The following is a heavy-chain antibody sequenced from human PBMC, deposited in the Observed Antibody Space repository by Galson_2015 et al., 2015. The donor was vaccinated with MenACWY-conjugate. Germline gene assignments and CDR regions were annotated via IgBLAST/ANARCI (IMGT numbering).Heavy chain of an antibody. CDR3: ARTDYSNYYYCGMDV. CDR2: HAWDDGK. Sequence: PALVTPPPTLTLTCTFSGFSLSTRGMCVSWIRQPPGKALEWLARHAWDDGKYYSTSLKTRLTISKDTSKNQVVLTMTNMDPVDTATYYCARTDYSNYYYCGMDVWGQGTTVTVSS. D-gene: IGHD4-11*01. CDR1: GFSLSTRGMC. V-gene: IGHV2-70*11. J-gene: IGHJ6*02.